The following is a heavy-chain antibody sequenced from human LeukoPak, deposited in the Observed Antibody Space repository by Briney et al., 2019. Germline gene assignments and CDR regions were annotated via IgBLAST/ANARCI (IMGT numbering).Heavy chain of an antibody. V-gene: IGHV3-23*01. CDR1: GLTFSSYA. CDR2: IRGSGDRT. D-gene: IGHD1-26*01. CDR3: AKEYSGTFSPFPSYFDY. Sequence: PGGSLRLSCAASGLTFSSYAMSWVRQAPGKGLEWVSAIRGSGDRTHYADSVKGRFTISRDNSKNTLYLQMNSLRAEDTAVYYCAKEYSGTFSPFPSYFDYWGQGTLVTVSS. J-gene: IGHJ4*02.